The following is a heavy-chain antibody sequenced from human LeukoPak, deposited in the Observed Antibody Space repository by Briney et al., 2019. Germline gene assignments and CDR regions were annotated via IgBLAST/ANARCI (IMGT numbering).Heavy chain of an antibody. Sequence: GGSLRLSCAASGFTFSSYSLNWVRQAPGKGLEWISYISSSGTNIDYADSVKGRFTISRDNGKNSLYLQMNRLRAEDTAVYYCARTAFDWSQVGGNWFDPWGQGTLVTVPP. D-gene: IGHD3-9*01. CDR1: GFTFSSYS. V-gene: IGHV3-48*04. CDR2: ISSSGTNI. J-gene: IGHJ5*02. CDR3: ARTAFDWSQVGGNWFDP.